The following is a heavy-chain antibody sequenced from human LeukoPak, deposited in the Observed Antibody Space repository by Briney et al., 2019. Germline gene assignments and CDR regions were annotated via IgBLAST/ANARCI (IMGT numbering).Heavy chain of an antibody. CDR1: GGSISSYY. V-gene: IGHV4-59*08. J-gene: IGHJ5*02. CDR2: IHYSGST. CDR3: ARGPWFDP. Sequence: PSETLSLTCTVSGGSISSYYWSWIRQPPGKGPEWIGYIHYSGSTNYNPPLKSRVTISVDTSKNQFSLKLSSVTAADTAVYYCARGPWFDPWGQGTLVTVSS.